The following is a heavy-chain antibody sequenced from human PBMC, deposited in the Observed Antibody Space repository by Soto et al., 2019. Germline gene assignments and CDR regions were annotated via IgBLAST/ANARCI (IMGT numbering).Heavy chain of an antibody. V-gene: IGHV4-59*01. J-gene: IGHJ5*02. CDR1: GVTISTYY. CDR2: NYHSGTT. D-gene: IGHD5-12*01. Sequence: PSETLSLTCAVSGVTISTYYWSWIQQPPGKGLEWMGYNYHSGTTNYNPSLKSRATISVDTSKNQFSLRLTSVTAADTAIYYCVREAYIGYGHAIDRWGQGTLVTVSS. CDR3: VREAYIGYGHAIDR.